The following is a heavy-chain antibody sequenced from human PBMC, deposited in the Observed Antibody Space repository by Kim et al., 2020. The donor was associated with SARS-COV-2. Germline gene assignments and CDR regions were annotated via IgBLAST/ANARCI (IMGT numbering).Heavy chain of an antibody. V-gene: IGHV3-33*01. Sequence: GGSLRLSCAASRFTFSSYGMHWVRQAPGKGLEWVAVIWYDGSNKYYADSVKGRFTISRDNSKNTLYLQMNSLRAEDTAVYYCARDPVGHHVPEFVVDYWGQGTLVTVSS. D-gene: IGHD2-21*01. CDR3: ARDPVGHHVPEFVVDY. CDR1: RFTFSSYG. J-gene: IGHJ4*02. CDR2: IWYDGSNK.